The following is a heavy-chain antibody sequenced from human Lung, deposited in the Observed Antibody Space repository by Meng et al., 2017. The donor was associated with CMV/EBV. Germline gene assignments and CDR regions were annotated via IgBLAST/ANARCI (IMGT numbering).Heavy chain of an antibody. D-gene: IGHD3-16*01. CDR3: ARASRVLGGFDY. V-gene: IGHV1-46*01. J-gene: IGHJ4*02. CDR1: GYTFTNYY. CDR2: INTSVGYT. Sequence: QVQVGQSGAEVKKPGGSVKVSCKASGYTFTNYYMRWVRQAPGQGLEWMGIINTSVGYTSHAQKFQGRVTMTRDTSTSTVHMEVSSLRSADTAVYYCARASRVLGGFDYWGQGTLVTVSS.